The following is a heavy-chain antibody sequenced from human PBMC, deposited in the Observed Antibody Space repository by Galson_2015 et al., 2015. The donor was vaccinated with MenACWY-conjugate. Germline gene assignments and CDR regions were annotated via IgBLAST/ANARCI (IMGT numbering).Heavy chain of an antibody. J-gene: IGHJ3*02. D-gene: IGHD3-22*01. CDR2: IYSGGST. CDR1: GFTVSSNY. CDR3: AKDFFRNYYDSSAAAFDI. Sequence: SLRLSCAASGFTVSSNYMSWVRQAPGKGLEWVSVIYSGGSTYYADSVKGRFTISRDNSKNTLYLQMNSLRAEDTAVYYCAKDFFRNYYDSSAAAFDIWGQGTMVTVSS. V-gene: IGHV3-53*01.